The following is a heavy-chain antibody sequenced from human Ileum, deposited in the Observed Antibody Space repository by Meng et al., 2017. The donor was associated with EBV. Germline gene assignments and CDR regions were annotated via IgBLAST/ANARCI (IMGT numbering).Heavy chain of an antibody. CDR2: INTNTGNP. CDR3: ARVAPSGYRYFDY. D-gene: IGHD3-3*01. V-gene: IGHV7-4-1*02. CDR1: EYTFIIYA. J-gene: IGHJ4*02. Sequence: QGQLVQAGSVSKKPRAPVTLSCKASEYTFIIYAMNWVRQAPGQGLEWMGWINTNTGNPTYAQGFTRRFVFSLDTSFRTAYLQISSLKAEDTAVYYCARVAPSGYRYFDYWGQGTLVTVSS.